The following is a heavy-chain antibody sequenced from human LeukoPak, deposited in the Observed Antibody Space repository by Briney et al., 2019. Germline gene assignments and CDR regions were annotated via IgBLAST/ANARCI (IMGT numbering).Heavy chain of an antibody. Sequence: GASVKVSCKASGYTFTSYGISWVRQAPGQGLEWMGWISAYNGNTNYAQKLQGRVTMTTDTSTSTAYMELRSLRSDDTAVYYCARDRRYYDSSGFDYWGQGTLVTVSS. CDR1: GYTFTSYG. V-gene: IGHV1-18*01. J-gene: IGHJ4*02. D-gene: IGHD3-22*01. CDR2: ISAYNGNT. CDR3: ARDRRYYDSSGFDY.